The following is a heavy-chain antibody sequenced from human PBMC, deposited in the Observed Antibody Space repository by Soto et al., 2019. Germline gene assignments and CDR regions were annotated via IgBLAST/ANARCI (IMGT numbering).Heavy chain of an antibody. CDR2: VYPADSAI. J-gene: IGHJ6*02. D-gene: IGHD2-2*02. CDR3: ARNAPADIDQPPHYDYYGMDV. CDR1: GYIFSSYW. V-gene: IGHV5-51*01. Sequence: PGESLKISCKGSGYIFSSYWIAWVRQMPGKGLEWMGIVYPADSAIRYSPSFRGQVTISADKSSSTAYLQWSSLKASDTATYYCARNAPADIDQPPHYDYYGMDVWGQGTTVTVAS.